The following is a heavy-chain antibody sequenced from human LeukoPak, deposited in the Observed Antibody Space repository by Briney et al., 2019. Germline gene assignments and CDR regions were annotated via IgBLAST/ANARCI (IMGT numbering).Heavy chain of an antibody. CDR2: IIPIFGTA. CDR3: ARGRDGYNPYFDY. D-gene: IGHD5-24*01. V-gene: IGHV1-69*13. CDR1: GGTFSSYA. J-gene: IGHJ4*02. Sequence: SVKVSCMASGGTFSSYAISWVRQAPGQGLEWMGGIIPIFGTANYAQKFQGRVTITADESTSTAYMELSSLRSEDTAVYYCARGRDGYNPYFDYWGQGTLVTVSS.